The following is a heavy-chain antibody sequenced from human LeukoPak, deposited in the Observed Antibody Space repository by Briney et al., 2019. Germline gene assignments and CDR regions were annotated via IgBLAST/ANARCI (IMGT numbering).Heavy chain of an antibody. D-gene: IGHD4-17*01. J-gene: IGHJ4*02. V-gene: IGHV3-23*01. CDR2: ITDSGGST. CDR3: AKDDGGSVTTTDFEY. Sequence: GGSLRLSCAASGFTFSNYALSCVRQVPGKGLEWVSGITDSGGSTYYADSVKGRFTISRDNSKNTLYLQMNSLRAEDTAVYFCAKDDGGSVTTTDFEYWGQGTLVTVSS. CDR1: GFTFSNYA.